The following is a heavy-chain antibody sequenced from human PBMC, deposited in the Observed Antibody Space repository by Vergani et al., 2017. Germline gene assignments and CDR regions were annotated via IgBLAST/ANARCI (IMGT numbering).Heavy chain of an antibody. CDR2: IYWDDVK. J-gene: IGHJ4*02. V-gene: IGHV2-5*02. CDR1: GFSPRTSGVG. CDR3: AHLYYGSGSASFDY. D-gene: IGHD3-10*01. Sequence: QITLKESGPTLVKPTQTLPLTCTFSGFSPRTSGVGVGWIRQPPGKALEWLALIYWDDVKRYSPSLKSRLTITKDTSKNQVVLTMTNMDPVDTATYYGAHLYYGSGSASFDYWGQGTLVTVSS.